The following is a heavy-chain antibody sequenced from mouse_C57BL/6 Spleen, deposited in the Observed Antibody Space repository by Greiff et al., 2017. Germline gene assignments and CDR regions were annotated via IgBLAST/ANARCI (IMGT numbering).Heavy chain of an antibody. CDR2: ISNGGGST. CDR3: ARQGNDGYYYYAMDY. CDR1: GFTFSDYY. Sequence: EVKLVESGGGLVQPGGSLTLSCAASGFTFSDYYMYWVRQTPEKRLEWVAYISNGGGSTYYPDTVKGRFTISRDNAKNTLSMQMSRLKSEDTAMYYCARQGNDGYYYYAMDYWGQGTSVTVSS. D-gene: IGHD2-3*01. V-gene: IGHV5-12*01. J-gene: IGHJ4*01.